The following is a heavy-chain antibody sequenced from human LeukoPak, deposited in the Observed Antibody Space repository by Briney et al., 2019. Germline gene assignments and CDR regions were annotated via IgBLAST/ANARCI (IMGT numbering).Heavy chain of an antibody. J-gene: IGHJ6*02. CDR3: ARDDQVVWFGELIHGGYYGMDV. D-gene: IGHD3-10*01. CDR1: GFTFSSYA. Sequence: GGSLRLSCAASGFTFSSYAMSWVRQAPGKGLEWVSAISGSGGSTYYADSVKGRFTISRDNSKNTLYLQMNSLRAEDTAVYYCARDDQVVWFGELIHGGYYGMDVWGQGTTVTVSS. CDR2: ISGSGGST. V-gene: IGHV3-23*01.